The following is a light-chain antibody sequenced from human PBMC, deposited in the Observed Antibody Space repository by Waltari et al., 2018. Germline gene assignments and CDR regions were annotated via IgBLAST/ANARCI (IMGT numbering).Light chain of an antibody. CDR3: QQYDNYPIT. Sequence: DIQMTQSPSSLSASVGDRVTITCRASQGISNWLAWYQQKPGKAPKSLRYGASNLQSGAPSRFSGSGSGTDFTLTITNVQPEDFATYYCQQYDNYPITFGQGTRLEIK. J-gene: IGKJ5*01. CDR1: QGISNW. CDR2: GAS. V-gene: IGKV1D-16*01.